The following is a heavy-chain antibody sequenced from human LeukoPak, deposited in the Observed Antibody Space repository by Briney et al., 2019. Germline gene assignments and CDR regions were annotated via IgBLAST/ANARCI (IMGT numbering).Heavy chain of an antibody. Sequence: SETLSLTCAVYGGSFSGYYRSWIRQPPGKGLEWIGEINHSGSTNYNPSLKSRVTISVDTSKNQFSLKLSSVTAADTAVYYCASFLPYWFDPWGQGTLVTVSS. J-gene: IGHJ5*02. V-gene: IGHV4-34*01. CDR1: GGSFSGYY. D-gene: IGHD3-3*01. CDR2: INHSGST. CDR3: ASFLPYWFDP.